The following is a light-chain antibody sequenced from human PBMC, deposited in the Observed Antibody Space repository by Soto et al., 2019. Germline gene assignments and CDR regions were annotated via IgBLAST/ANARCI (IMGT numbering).Light chain of an antibody. J-gene: IGKJ1*01. V-gene: IGKV1-5*03. CDR1: QSISSW. CDR3: QQYYGYSRT. CDR2: KAS. Sequence: DIQMTQSPSTLSASVGDRVTITCRASQSISSWVAWYQQKPGKAPKLLIYKASSLESGVASRFSGSGFGTQFLPTLSSLQPDDFATYYCQQYYGYSRTFGQGTKVEIK.